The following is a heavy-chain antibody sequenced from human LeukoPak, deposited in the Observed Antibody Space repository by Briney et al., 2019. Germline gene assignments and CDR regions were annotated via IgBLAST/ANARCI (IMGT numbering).Heavy chain of an antibody. V-gene: IGHV4-39*01. J-gene: IGHJ4*02. CDR3: ARQSLVVVTASNYFDY. D-gene: IGHD2-21*02. CDR2: IYYSGST. CDR1: GGSISSSSYY. Sequence: SETLSLTCTVSGGSISSSSYYWGWIRQPPGKGLEWIGSIYYSGSTYYNPSLKSRVTISVDTSKNQFSLKLSSVTAADTAVYYCARQSLVVVTASNYFDYWGQGTLVTVSS.